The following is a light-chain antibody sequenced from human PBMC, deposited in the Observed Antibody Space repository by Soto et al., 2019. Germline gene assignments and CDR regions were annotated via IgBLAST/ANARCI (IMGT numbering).Light chain of an antibody. CDR1: QGISSY. CDR2: AAS. J-gene: IGKJ1*01. CDR3: QQSYSTPSTWT. Sequence: DIQMTQSPSSLSASVGDRVTITCRASQGISSYLNWYQQKPGKAPKLLIYAASSLQSGVPSRFSGSGSGTDFTLTISSLQPEDFATYYCQQSYSTPSTWTFGQGTKVEIK. V-gene: IGKV1-39*01.